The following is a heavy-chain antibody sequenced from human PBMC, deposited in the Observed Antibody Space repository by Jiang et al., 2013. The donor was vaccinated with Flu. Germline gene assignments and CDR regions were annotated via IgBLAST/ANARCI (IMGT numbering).Heavy chain of an antibody. J-gene: IGHJ5*02. CDR1: GYSFTTYW. V-gene: IGHV5-10-1*01. Sequence: GAEVKKPGESLRISCKGSGYSFTTYWITWVRQMPGKGLEWMGRIDPSDSYSDYSPSFQGHVNISVDRSIDTAYLQWSGLKTSDTAMYYCARHNGASAHQRALPGNNWFRPLGPGNPGHRLL. CDR2: IDPSDSYS. D-gene: IGHD2-8*01. CDR3: ARHNGASAHQRALPGNNWFRP.